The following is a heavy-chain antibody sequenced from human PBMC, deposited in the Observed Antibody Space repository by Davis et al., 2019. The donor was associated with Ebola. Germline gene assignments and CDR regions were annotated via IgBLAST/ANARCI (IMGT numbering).Heavy chain of an antibody. CDR1: GFMFSNYW. CDR2: IKEDGRVK. CDR3: VRDGWGSLFDY. Sequence: PGGSLRLSCAASGFMFSNYWMAWGRQAPGKGLEWVAHIKEDGRVKDYVDSVKGRFTISRDNAKNAVYLQMNSLGVEDTAVYYCVRDGWGSLFDYWGQGTLVTVSS. D-gene: IGHD7-27*01. J-gene: IGHJ4*02. V-gene: IGHV3-7*03.